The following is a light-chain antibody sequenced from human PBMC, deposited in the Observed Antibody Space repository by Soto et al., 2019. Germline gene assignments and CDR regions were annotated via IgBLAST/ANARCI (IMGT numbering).Light chain of an antibody. J-gene: IGKJ1*01. CDR1: QSVSSSY. V-gene: IGKV3-20*01. CDR2: GAS. CDR3: QQYGSSPCT. Sequence: IVFNLPPPTLSLSPGERATLSCRSSQSVSSSYLAWYQQKPGQAPRLLIYGASSRATGIPDRFSGSGSGTDFTLTISRLEPEDFAVYYCQQYGSSPCTFGQGTKVDIK.